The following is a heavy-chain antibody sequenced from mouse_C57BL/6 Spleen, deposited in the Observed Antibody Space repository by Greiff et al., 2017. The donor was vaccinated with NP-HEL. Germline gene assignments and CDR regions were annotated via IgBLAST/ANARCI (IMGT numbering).Heavy chain of an antibody. CDR1: GYTFPSSW. CDR2: IYPGNSDT. Sequence: VQLQQSGTVLARPGASVKMSCKTSGYTFPSSWMHWLKQRPGQGLEWIGAIYPGNSDTSYNQKFKGKAKLTAVTSASTAYMELSSLTKEDSAVYYCTRWAGSSYSFCAYWGQGTLVTVSA. CDR3: TRWAGSSYSFCAY. V-gene: IGHV1-5*01. D-gene: IGHD1-1*01. J-gene: IGHJ3*01.